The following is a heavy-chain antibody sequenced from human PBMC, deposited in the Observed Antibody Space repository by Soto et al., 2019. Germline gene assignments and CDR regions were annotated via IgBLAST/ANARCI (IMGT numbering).Heavy chain of an antibody. CDR2: ISYNGGST. CDR3: ARDGGYCSSTSCYAADY. V-gene: IGHV3-23*01. J-gene: IGHJ4*02. CDR1: GFTFSSYA. Sequence: PGGSLRLSCAASGFTFSSYAMSWVRQAPGKGLEWVAAISYNGGSTYYADSVKGRFTISRDNSKNTLYLQMNSLRAEDTAVYYCARDGGYCSSTSCYAADYWGQGTLVTVAS. D-gene: IGHD2-2*01.